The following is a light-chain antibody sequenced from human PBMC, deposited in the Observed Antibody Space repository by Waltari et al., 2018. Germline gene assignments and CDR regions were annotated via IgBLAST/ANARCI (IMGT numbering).Light chain of an antibody. CDR1: ESLVHTDGKTS. J-gene: IGKJ4*01. Sequence: DIVMTQTPLSLSVNPGQPASISCKSSESLVHTDGKTSLYWYLQKPGQPPQLLIYEVSNRFSGVPDRFSGSGAGTDFTLKISRVESEDVGVYYCMQSKDLPLTFGGGTNVEIK. V-gene: IGKV2D-29*01. CDR2: EVS. CDR3: MQSKDLPLT.